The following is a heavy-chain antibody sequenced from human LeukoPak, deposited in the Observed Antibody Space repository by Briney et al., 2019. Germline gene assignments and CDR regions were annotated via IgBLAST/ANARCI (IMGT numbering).Heavy chain of an antibody. Sequence: GGSLRLSCAASGFMFSSYAMTWVRQAPGKGLEWVSAIGGSGAGAYYADSVKGRFTISTDNSRNTLYLQMNSLRGEDTAVYYCAKNGGDSYGTGHFDYWGQGTLVTVSS. V-gene: IGHV3-23*01. CDR3: AKNGGDSYGTGHFDY. CDR1: GFMFSSYA. J-gene: IGHJ4*02. D-gene: IGHD5-18*01. CDR2: IGGSGAGA.